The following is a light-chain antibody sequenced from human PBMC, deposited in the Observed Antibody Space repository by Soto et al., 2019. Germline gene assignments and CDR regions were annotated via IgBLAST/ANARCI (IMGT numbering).Light chain of an antibody. J-gene: IGLJ3*02. CDR3: SSYTSSTTWV. V-gene: IGLV2-14*01. CDR1: SSDIGGYNY. Sequence: QSVLTQPASVSGSPGQSVTISCTGTSSDIGGYNYVSWYQQHPGKAPKLTIYEVSNRPSGVSIRFSGSKSGNTASLTISGLQAEDESDYYCSSYTSSTTWVFGGGTKLTVL. CDR2: EVS.